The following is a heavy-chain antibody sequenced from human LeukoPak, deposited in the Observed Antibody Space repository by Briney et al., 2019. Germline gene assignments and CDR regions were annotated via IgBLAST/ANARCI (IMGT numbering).Heavy chain of an antibody. CDR3: ARDRFAHYYDSSGYYPDWYFDL. CDR2: INHSGST. J-gene: IGHJ2*01. CDR1: GGSFSGYY. D-gene: IGHD3-22*01. V-gene: IGHV4-34*01. Sequence: ASETLSLTCAVYGGSFSGYYWSWIRQPPGKGLEWIGEINHSGSTNYNPSLKSRVTISVDTSKNQFSLKLSSVTAADTAVYYCARDRFAHYYDSSGYYPDWYFDLWGRGTLVTVSS.